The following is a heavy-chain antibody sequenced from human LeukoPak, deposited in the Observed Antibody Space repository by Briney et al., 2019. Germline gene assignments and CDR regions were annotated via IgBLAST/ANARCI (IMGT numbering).Heavy chain of an antibody. Sequence: GGSLRLSCAASGFSFSTTWMHWVRQVPGKGLVWVSRINSDGSSTIYADSVKGRFTISRDNTKNTLYLQMNSLRAEDTAVYYCARAMGRVYSYAYMDVWGKGTTVTVSS. J-gene: IGHJ6*03. V-gene: IGHV3-74*01. CDR2: INSDGSST. CDR3: ARAMGRVYSYAYMDV. D-gene: IGHD5-18*01. CDR1: GFSFSTTW.